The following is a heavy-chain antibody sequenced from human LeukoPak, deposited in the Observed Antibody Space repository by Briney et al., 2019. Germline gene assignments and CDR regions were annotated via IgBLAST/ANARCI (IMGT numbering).Heavy chain of an antibody. J-gene: IGHJ1*01. CDR2: VRYDGSNE. CDR3: ARAPSEIGGYYPEYFRH. D-gene: IGHD3-22*01. V-gene: IGHV3-30*02. CDR1: GFVFSDYG. Sequence: GGSLRLSCAASGFVFSDYGMHWVRQAPGKGLEWVAFVRYDGSNEYYLGSVKGRFTISRDNAKNTVSLQMNSLRAEDTGVYYCARAPSEIGGYYPEYFRHWGQGTLVTVSS.